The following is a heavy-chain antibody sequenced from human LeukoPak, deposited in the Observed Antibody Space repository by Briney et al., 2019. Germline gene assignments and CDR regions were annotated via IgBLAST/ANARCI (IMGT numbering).Heavy chain of an antibody. Sequence: GGSLRLSCAASGFTFSSYAMNWVRQAPGKGLERVSLISTSGRTHYASSVEGRFTISRDNSENTLYLQMNSLRAEDTAVYHCAKDLDSTGYYSYRYWGQGTLVTVSS. CDR2: ISTSGRT. V-gene: IGHV3-23*01. CDR3: AKDLDSTGYYSYRY. J-gene: IGHJ4*02. D-gene: IGHD3-22*01. CDR1: GFTFSSYA.